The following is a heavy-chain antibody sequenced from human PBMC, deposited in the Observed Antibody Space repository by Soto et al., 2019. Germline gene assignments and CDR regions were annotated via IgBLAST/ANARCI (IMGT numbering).Heavy chain of an antibody. CDR1: GFTFSSYW. Sequence: GGSLRLSCAASGFTFSSYWRSWVRQAPGKGLEWVANIKQDGSEKYYVDSVKGRFTISRDNAKNSLYLQMNSLRAEDTAVYYCARMSSSPPGDYWGQGTLVTVSS. D-gene: IGHD6-6*01. J-gene: IGHJ4*02. CDR2: IKQDGSEK. CDR3: ARMSSSPPGDY. V-gene: IGHV3-7*01.